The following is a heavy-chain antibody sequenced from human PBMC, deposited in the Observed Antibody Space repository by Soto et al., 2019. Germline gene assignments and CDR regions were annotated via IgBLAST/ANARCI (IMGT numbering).Heavy chain of an antibody. Sequence: QATGHGLEWMGWINPNSGVTHSAQKFRGRVTMSRDTSIRTAYMDLSRLTSDDTAVYYCTRVGSDYDLSGQRNLVTVPS. V-gene: IGHV1-2*02. D-gene: IGHD4-17*01. J-gene: IGHJ5*02. CDR3: TRVGSDYDL. CDR2: INPNSGVT.